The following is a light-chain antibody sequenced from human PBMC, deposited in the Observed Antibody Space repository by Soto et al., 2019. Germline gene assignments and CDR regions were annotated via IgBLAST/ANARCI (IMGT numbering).Light chain of an antibody. J-gene: IGKJ1*01. CDR1: QSVSSH. CDR3: QQYNDWPLT. V-gene: IGKV3-15*01. Sequence: EIVLTQSQATLSVSPGERATLSGRASQSVSSHLAWFQQKPGQAPRLLIYDASTRAIGIPVRFSGTGSGTEFTLTISSLQSEDFALYYCQQYNDWPLTFGQGTKVDIK. CDR2: DAS.